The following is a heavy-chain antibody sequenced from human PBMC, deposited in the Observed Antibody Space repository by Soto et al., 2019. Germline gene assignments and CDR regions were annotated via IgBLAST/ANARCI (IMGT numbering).Heavy chain of an antibody. CDR1: GFTLSTFW. CDR2: IKDDGSEK. CDR3: ASYRTLGC. D-gene: IGHD1-26*01. Sequence: EVQLVESGGGLVQPGGSLRLSCEASGFTLSTFWMSWVRQAPGKGLEWVASIKDDGSEKIYVDSVKGRFSISRDSAKNSLHLQMNNLRAEDAAIYYCASYRTLGCWGQGTPVTVSS. J-gene: IGHJ4*02. V-gene: IGHV3-7*03.